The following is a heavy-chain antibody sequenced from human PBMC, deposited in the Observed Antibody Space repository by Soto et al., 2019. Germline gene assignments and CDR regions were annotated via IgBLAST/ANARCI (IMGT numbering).Heavy chain of an antibody. D-gene: IGHD3-3*01. CDR3: ARVTYYDFSRLDY. CDR2: IYYSGST. V-gene: IGHV4-31*03. Sequence: SETLSLTCTVSGGSISSGGYYWSWIRQHPGKGLEWIGYIYYSGSTYYNPSLKSRVTISVDTSKNQFSLKLSSVTAADTAVYYCARVTYYDFSRLDYWGQGTLVTVSS. CDR1: GGSISSGGYY. J-gene: IGHJ4*02.